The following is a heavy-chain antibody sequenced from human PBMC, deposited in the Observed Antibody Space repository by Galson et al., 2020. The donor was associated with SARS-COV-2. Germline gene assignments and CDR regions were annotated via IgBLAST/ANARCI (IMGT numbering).Heavy chain of an antibody. D-gene: IGHD3-3*01. J-gene: IGHJ5*02. V-gene: IGHV4-38-2*02. CDR2: IYHSGST. CDR1: GYSISSGYY. CDR3: ARDLDDSDVFGWFYP. Sequence: SETLSLTCTVSGYSISSGYYWGWIRQPPGKGLEWIGSIYHSGSTYYNPSLKSRVTISVDTSKNQFSLKLSSVTAAYTAVYYCARDLDDSDVFGWFYPWGQGTLVTVSS.